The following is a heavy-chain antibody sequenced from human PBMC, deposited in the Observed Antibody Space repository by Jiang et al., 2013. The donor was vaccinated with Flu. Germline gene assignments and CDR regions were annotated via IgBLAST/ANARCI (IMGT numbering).Heavy chain of an antibody. V-gene: IGHV1-2*02. CDR3: ARERAADTLIRNSFDI. D-gene: IGHD3-16*01. J-gene: IGHJ3*02. CDR2: INPNSGGT. Sequence: APGQGLEWMGWINPNSGGTNYAQQFQGSVTMTRDTSISTAYMELTRLRSDDTAVYYCARERAADTLIRNSFDIWGQGTMVTVSS.